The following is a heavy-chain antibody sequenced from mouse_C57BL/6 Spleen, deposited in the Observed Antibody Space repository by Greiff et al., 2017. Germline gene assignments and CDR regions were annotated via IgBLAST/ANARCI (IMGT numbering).Heavy chain of an antibody. J-gene: IGHJ2*01. CDR3: ARGAGEYFDY. CDR2: INPNNGGT. CDR1: GYTFTDYN. V-gene: IGHV1-18*01. Sequence: EVHLVESGPELVKPGASVKIPCKASGYTFTDYNMDWVKQSHGKSLEWIGDINPNNGGTIYNQKFKGKATLTVDKSSSTAYMELRSLTAEDTAVYYCARGAGEYFDYWGQGTTLTVSS. D-gene: IGHD3-3*01.